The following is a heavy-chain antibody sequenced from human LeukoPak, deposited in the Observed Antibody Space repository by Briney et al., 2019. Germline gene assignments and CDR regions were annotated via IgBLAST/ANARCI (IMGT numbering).Heavy chain of an antibody. CDR2: IILILGIA. J-gene: IGHJ3*02. V-gene: IGHV1-69*02. Sequence: SVKVSCKASGGTFSSYTISWVRQAPGQGLEWMGRIILILGIANYAQKFQGRVTITADKSTSTAYMELSSLRSEDTAVYYCARGGSGSYYVSDAFDIWGQGTMVTVSS. CDR3: ARGGSGSYYVSDAFDI. CDR1: GGTFSSYT. D-gene: IGHD1-26*01.